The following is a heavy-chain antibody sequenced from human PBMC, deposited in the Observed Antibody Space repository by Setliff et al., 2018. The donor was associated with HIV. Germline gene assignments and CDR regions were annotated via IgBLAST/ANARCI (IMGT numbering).Heavy chain of an antibody. J-gene: IGHJ6*02. Sequence: LSLTCTVSGGSLSSSGNYWTWIRQRPGKGLEWIGYIYYTGSTYYHPSLKSRVLISVDTSNNLFSLSLRSVTAADTAVYYCARDLSPYGSGDPYYYYGMDVWGQGTTVTVSS. V-gene: IGHV4-31*03. CDR3: ARDLSPYGSGDPYYYYGMDV. CDR1: GGSLSSSGNY. CDR2: IYYTGST. D-gene: IGHD3-10*01.